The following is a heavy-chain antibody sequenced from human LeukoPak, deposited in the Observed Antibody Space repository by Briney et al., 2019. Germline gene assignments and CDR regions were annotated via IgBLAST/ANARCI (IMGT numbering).Heavy chain of an antibody. V-gene: IGHV3-33*01. CDR3: ARLRTTAWFDP. CDR2: IWYDGSNK. CDR1: GFTFSSYG. J-gene: IGHJ5*02. D-gene: IGHD4-11*01. Sequence: PGGSLRLSCAASGFTFSSYGMHWVRLAPGKGLEWVAVIWYDGSNKYYADSVKGRFTISRDNSKNTLYLQMNSLRAEDTAVYYCARLRTTAWFDPWGQGTLVTVSS.